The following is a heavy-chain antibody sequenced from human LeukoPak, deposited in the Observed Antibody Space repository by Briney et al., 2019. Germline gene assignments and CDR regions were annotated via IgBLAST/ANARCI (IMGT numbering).Heavy chain of an antibody. CDR1: GFTFSSYS. CDR3: ARAGIMITFGGVIDPFDY. J-gene: IGHJ4*02. Sequence: PGGSLRLSCAASGFTFSSYSMNWVRQAPGKGLEWVSYISSSSSTIYYADSVKGRFTISRDNAKNSLYLQMNSLRAEDTAVYYCARAGIMITFGGVIDPFDYWGQGTLVTVSS. CDR2: ISSSSSTI. D-gene: IGHD3-16*02. V-gene: IGHV3-48*01.